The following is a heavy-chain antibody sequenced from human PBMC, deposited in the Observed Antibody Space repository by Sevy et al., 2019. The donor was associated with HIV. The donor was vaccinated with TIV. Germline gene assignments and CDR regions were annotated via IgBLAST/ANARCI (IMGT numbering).Heavy chain of an antibody. V-gene: IGHV3-15*01. CDR3: TTMGYHGGFDN. J-gene: IGHJ3*02. CDR2: IKSKTDGGTI. CDR1: GFSFSNAW. D-gene: IGHD3-16*02. Sequence: GGSLRLSCAASGFSFSNAWMSWVRQAPGKGLEWVGRIKSKTDGGTIDYSAPVRGRINISRADSKNTLYMQMHSLKTEDTYVYYCTTMGYHGGFDNWGQGTMVTVSS.